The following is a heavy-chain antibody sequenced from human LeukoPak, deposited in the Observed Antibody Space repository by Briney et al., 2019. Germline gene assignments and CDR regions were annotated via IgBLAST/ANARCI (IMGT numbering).Heavy chain of an antibody. V-gene: IGHV1-2*02. CDR3: ASDRGGGSSSFYFGY. CDR1: GYTFTGYY. CDR2: INPNSGGT. D-gene: IGHD6-6*01. Sequence: GASVKISCKASGYTFTGYYMHWVRQAPGQGLEWMGWINPNSGGTNYAQKFQGRVTMTRDTSISTAYMELSRPRSDDTAVYYCASDRGGGSSSFYFGYWGQGTLVTVSS. J-gene: IGHJ4*02.